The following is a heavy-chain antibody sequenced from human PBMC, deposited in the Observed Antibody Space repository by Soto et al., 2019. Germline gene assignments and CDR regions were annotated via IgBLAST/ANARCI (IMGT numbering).Heavy chain of an antibody. CDR3: ARGSRDPYPGRRIFDL. J-gene: IGHJ2*01. Sequence: GWSLRLSCVASGITFRSRAMSWFRQAPGEGLEWVSTTTDTDGDRKYADSVRGRFTISRDNSKNTLYLQMSSLRAEDWHVYFCARGSRDPYPGRRIFDLWG. V-gene: IGHV3-23*01. CDR2: TTDTDGDR. D-gene: IGHD2-2*02. CDR1: GITFRSRA.